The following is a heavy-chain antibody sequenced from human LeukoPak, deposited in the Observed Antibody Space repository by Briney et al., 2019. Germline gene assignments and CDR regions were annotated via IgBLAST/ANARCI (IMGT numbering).Heavy chain of an antibody. J-gene: IGHJ4*02. CDR3: LIGVYYYDSSGYYHYFDY. D-gene: IGHD3-22*01. V-gene: IGHV1-2*02. CDR1: GYTFTGYY. Sequence: ASVKVSCKASGYTFTGYYMHWVRQAPGRGLEWMGWINPNSGGTNYAQKFQGRVTMTRDTSISTAYMELSRLRSDDTAVYYCLIGVYYYDSSGYYHYFDYWGQGTLVTVSS. CDR2: INPNSGGT.